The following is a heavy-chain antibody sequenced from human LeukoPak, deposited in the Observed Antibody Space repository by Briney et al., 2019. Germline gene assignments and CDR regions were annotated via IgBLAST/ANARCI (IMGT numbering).Heavy chain of an antibody. CDR3: VKDSYYYDNSGYYYVKDH. CDR1: GFTFSSYA. CDR2: ISDSGGTT. Sequence: PGGSLRLSCAASGFTFSSYAMNWVRQAPGKGLEWVSGISDSGGTTYYADSVQGRFTISRDNSKNTLYVQMNSLRADDTAIYYCVKDSYYYDNSGYYYVKDHWGQGTLVTVSS. D-gene: IGHD3-22*01. V-gene: IGHV3-23*01. J-gene: IGHJ4*02.